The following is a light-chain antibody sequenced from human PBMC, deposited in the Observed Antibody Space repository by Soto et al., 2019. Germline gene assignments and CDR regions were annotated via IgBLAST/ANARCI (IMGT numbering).Light chain of an antibody. V-gene: IGLV2-8*01. CDR1: SSDVGGYND. CDR2: EVN. Sequence: QSVLTQPPSASGSPGQSVAISCTGTSSDVGGYNDVSWYQQHPGKAPKLMIYEVNMRPSGVPDRFSRSKSGNTASLTVSGLQAEDEDDYYCSSYAGSSNVFGTGTKVTVL. J-gene: IGLJ1*01. CDR3: SSYAGSSNV.